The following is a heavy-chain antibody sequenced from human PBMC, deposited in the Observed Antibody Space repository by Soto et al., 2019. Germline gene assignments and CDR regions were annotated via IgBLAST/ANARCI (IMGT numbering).Heavy chain of an antibody. CDR3: TTNLGDN. J-gene: IGHJ4*01. CDR2: IKSKANGGTA. CDR1: GLTFSNAW. Sequence: ESGGGLVKPGGSLRLSCAASGLTFSNAWMNWVRQAPGKGLEWVGRIKSKANGGTADSAAPVKGRLIVSRDDSKNMLYLQMNNLTTEDTAVYCCTTNLGDNWGQGTLVTVSS. V-gene: IGHV3-15*01.